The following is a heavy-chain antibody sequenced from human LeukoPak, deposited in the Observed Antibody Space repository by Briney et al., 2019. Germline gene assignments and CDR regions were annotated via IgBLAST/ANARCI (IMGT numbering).Heavy chain of an antibody. D-gene: IGHD5-12*01. CDR2: IYYSGST. CDR3: ARLRGETARGYSGYDMNYYYYYYMDV. CDR1: GGSISSSTYY. Sequence: PSETLSLTCTVSGGSISSSTYYWGWIRQPPEKGLEWIGTIYYSGSTYYNPSLKSRVAISVDTSKNQFSLKSSSVTAADTAVYYCARLRGETARGYSGYDMNYYYYYYMDVWGKGTTVTVSS. V-gene: IGHV4-39*01. J-gene: IGHJ6*03.